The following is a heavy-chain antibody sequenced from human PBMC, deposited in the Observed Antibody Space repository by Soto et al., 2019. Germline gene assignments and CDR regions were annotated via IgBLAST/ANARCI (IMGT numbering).Heavy chain of an antibody. V-gene: IGHV4-4*07. CDR1: GDSVTRCY. Sequence: QVQVQESGPGRVKPSEPLFLNCTVSGDSVTRCYCNWIRQHTGQGLEWIWRIYPSRSTIYNPSLEIRASMSIDRSRDQVSLTFSSVTAAHTAIYYCARDEYSSPRGAFDLWCQGTLLNVSS. CDR2: IYPSRST. CDR3: ARDEYSSPRGAFDL. D-gene: IGHD6-19*01. J-gene: IGHJ3*01.